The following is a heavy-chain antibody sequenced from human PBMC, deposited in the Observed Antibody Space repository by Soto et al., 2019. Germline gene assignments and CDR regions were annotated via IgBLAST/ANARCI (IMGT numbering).Heavy chain of an antibody. V-gene: IGHV1-2*04. Sequence: ASVKVSCKASGYTFNGYYIHWVRQAPGQGLEWMGWINPNSGATNYAQKFQGWVTMTRDTSISTMYMELTRLTSDDTAVYYCARVPFSSYFVDYWGQGTLVTVSS. CDR3: ARVPFSSYFVDY. J-gene: IGHJ4*02. CDR2: INPNSGAT. D-gene: IGHD2-8*01. CDR1: GYTFNGYY.